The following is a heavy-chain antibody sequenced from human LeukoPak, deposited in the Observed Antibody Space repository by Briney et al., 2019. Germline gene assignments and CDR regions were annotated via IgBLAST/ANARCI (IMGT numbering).Heavy chain of an antibody. Sequence: ASVTVSCKASGYTFTSYGISWVRQAPGQGLEWMGWISAYNGKTNSAQKFQGRVNITTDTSTSTAYMDLRSLRSDDTAVYYCARGLAPRKEWLILNWFDPWGQGTLVTVSS. CDR2: ISAYNGKT. J-gene: IGHJ5*02. CDR1: GYTFTSYG. CDR3: ARGLAPRKEWLILNWFDP. D-gene: IGHD5-12*01. V-gene: IGHV1-18*01.